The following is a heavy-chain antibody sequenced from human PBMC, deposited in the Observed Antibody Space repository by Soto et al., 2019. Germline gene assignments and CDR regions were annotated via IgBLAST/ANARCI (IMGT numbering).Heavy chain of an antibody. V-gene: IGHV3-49*03. J-gene: IGHJ6*03. CDR2: IRSKAYGGTT. CDR3: TRGSPPPAAGVEYYYYMDV. CDR1: GFTFGDYA. D-gene: IGHD2-2*01. Sequence: GGSLRLSCTASGFTFGDYAMSWFRQAPGKGLEWVGFIRSKAYGGTTEYAASVKGRFTISRDDSKSIAYLQMNSLKTEDTAVYYCTRGSPPPAAGVEYYYYMDVRGKGTTVTVSS.